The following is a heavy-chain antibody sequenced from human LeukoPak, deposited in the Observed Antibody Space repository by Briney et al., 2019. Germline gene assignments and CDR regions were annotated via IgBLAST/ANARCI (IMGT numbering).Heavy chain of an antibody. J-gene: IGHJ4*02. Sequence: PGGSLRLSCAASGFTFSSYGMHWVRQAPGKGLEWVAFIRYDGSNKYYADSVKGRFTISRDNSKNTLYLQMNSLRAEDTAVYYCARQYSLRGWGYYFDYWGQGTLVTVSS. CDR3: ARQYSLRGWGYYFDY. CDR2: IRYDGSNK. V-gene: IGHV3-30*02. CDR1: GFTFSSYG. D-gene: IGHD6-19*01.